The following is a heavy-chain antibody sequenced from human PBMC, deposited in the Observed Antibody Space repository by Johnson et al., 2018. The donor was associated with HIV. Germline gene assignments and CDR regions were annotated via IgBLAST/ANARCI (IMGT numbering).Heavy chain of an antibody. D-gene: IGHD3-22*01. V-gene: IGHV3-73*02. Sequence: VQLVESGGGLVQPGGSLKLSCAASGFFFSGSAMHWVRQASGKGLEWVGRIRSKANNYATTYAASLKGRFTISRDDSKNTAYLQMNSLKTEDTAMYYCTTDRGYYDRSGYSRPFDIWGQGTMVIVSS. CDR2: IRSKANNYAT. CDR3: TTDRGYYDRSGYSRPFDI. CDR1: GFFFSGSA. J-gene: IGHJ3*02.